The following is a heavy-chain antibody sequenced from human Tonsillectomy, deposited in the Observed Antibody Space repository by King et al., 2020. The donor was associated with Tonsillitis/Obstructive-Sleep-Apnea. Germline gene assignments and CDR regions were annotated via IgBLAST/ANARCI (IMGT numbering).Heavy chain of an antibody. CDR2: IYHSGST. CDR1: GGAISSSNW. Sequence: QLQESGPGLVKPSGTLSLTCAVSGGAISSSNWRSWVRQPPGKGLEWIGEIYHSGSTNSNPPLKSRVTISVDKSKNHFSLKLSSLTAANTAVYYCVGELLNYWGQGTLVTVSA. J-gene: IGHJ4*02. CDR3: VGELLNY. V-gene: IGHV4-4*02. D-gene: IGHD2-21*01.